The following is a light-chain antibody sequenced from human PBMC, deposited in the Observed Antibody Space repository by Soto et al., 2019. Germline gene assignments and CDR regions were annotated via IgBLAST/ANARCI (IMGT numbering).Light chain of an antibody. J-gene: IGKJ4*01. Sequence: DIQMTQSPSSLSASVGDRVTITCQASQDINNYLNWYQQKPGKAPKLLIYDASNLETGVPSRFSGSGSETDFTLTISSLQPEDIATYYCQQYDNLLALTFGGLTKVEIK. CDR2: DAS. CDR1: QDINNY. CDR3: QQYDNLLALT. V-gene: IGKV1-33*01.